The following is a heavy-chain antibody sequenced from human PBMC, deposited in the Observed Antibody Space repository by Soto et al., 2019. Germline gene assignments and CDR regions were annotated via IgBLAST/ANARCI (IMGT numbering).Heavy chain of an antibody. CDR3: VKDRDSNSWPSRDV. D-gene: IGHD3-22*01. V-gene: IGHV1-18*01. CDR2: ISPNSGNI. J-gene: IGHJ6*02. CDR1: GYTFTRNG. Sequence: QVHLVQSGAEVKKPGASVNVSCKTSGYTFTRNGICWVRQAPGQGLEWMGWISPNSGNIKYAQKLQGRVIMTTDTSTSTAYMELRSLRSDDTAVYYCVKDRDSNSWPSRDVWGPGTTVTVSS.